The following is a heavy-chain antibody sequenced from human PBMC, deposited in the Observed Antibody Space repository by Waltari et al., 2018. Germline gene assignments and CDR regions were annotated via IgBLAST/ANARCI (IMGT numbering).Heavy chain of an antibody. CDR2: ISSSSSNI. Sequence: GFTFRSYSMNWFLQAPGKGLGWVSYISSSSSNIYYAESVKGRFTISRDNAKNSLYLQMNSLRAEDTAVYYCARGGSAYDFWSGYYDDAFEIWGQGTMVTVSS. CDR3: ARGGSAYDFWSGYYDDAFEI. CDR1: GFTFRSYS. D-gene: IGHD3-3*01. J-gene: IGHJ3*02. V-gene: IGHV3-48*01.